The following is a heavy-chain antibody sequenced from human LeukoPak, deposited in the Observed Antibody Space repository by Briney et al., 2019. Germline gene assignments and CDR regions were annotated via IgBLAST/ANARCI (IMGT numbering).Heavy chain of an antibody. V-gene: IGHV3-53*01. Sequence: GGSLRLSCAASGFTVSSNYMSWVRQAPGKGLEWVSVIYSGGSTYYADSVKGRFTISRDNSRSTLYLQTDSLRADDTAVYYCASRHSSGWSTGYLQHWGRGTLVTVSS. D-gene: IGHD6-19*01. CDR1: GFTVSSNY. CDR2: IYSGGST. J-gene: IGHJ1*01. CDR3: ASRHSSGWSTGYLQH.